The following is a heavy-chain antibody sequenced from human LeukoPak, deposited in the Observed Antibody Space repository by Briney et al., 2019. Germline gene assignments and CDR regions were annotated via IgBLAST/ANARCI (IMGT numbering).Heavy chain of an antibody. Sequence: SETLSLTCTVSGGSITGHYWNWIRQPAGQGLEWLGRVYSSGVGNYNPSLTSRVTMSVDTSKNQFSLKLTSLTAADTAVYYCAREEFLHEINSSGYFVYWGQGTLVTVSS. CDR2: VYSSGVG. D-gene: IGHD3-22*01. CDR3: AREEFLHEINSSGYFVY. CDR1: GGSITGHY. V-gene: IGHV4-4*07. J-gene: IGHJ4*02.